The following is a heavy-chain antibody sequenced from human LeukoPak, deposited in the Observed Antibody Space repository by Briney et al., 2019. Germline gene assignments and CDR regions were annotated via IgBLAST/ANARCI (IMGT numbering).Heavy chain of an antibody. CDR2: IYPGDSDT. J-gene: IGHJ6*03. Sequence: GESLKISCKDSGYGFTSYWIGWVRQMPGKGLECMGIIYPGDSDTRYSPSFQGQVTISADKSISTAYLQWSSLKSSDTAMCYCARLGPRTTTASVYYMDVWGKGTTVTVSS. V-gene: IGHV5-51*01. CDR1: GYGFTSYW. CDR3: ARLGPRTTTASVYYMDV. D-gene: IGHD4-11*01.